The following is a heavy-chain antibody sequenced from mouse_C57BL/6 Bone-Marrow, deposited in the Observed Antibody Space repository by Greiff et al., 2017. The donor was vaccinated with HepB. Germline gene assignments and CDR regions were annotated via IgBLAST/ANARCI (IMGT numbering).Heavy chain of an antibody. CDR3: ARHPYFAY. CDR1: GFTFSSYG. V-gene: IGHV5-6*01. J-gene: IGHJ3*01. CDR2: ISSGGSYT. D-gene: IGHD6-5*01. Sequence: EVQGVESGGDLVKPGGSLKLSCAASGFTFSSYGMSWVRQTPDKRLEWVATISSGGSYTYYPDSVKGRFTISRDNAKNTLYLQMSSLKSEDTAMYYCARHPYFAYWGQGTLVTVSA.